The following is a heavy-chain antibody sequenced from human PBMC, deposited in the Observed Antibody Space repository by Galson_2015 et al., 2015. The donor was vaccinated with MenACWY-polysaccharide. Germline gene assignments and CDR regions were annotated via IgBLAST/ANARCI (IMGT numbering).Heavy chain of an antibody. CDR3: AKDPTDSWSVAGRCAH. CDR1: GFTFTSYA. CDR2: IRSSGTNT. J-gene: IGHJ4*02. Sequence: SLRLSCAASGFTFTSYAMSWVRQAPGKGLEWVSAIRSSGTNTYYADSVKGRFTISRDNSKNTLYLQMNSLRAEDTAVYYCAKDPTDSWSVAGRCAHWGQGPLATVSS. V-gene: IGHV3-23*01. D-gene: IGHD3-3*01.